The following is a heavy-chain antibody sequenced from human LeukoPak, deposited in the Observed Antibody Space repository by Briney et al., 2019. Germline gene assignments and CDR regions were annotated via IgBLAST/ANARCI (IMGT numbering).Heavy chain of an antibody. CDR3: AIIPSYYDAFDI. D-gene: IGHD1-26*01. V-gene: IGHV1-8*01. CDR2: MNPNSGNT. Sequence: ASVKVSCKASGYTFTSYDINWVRQATGQGLEWMGWMNPNSGNTGYAQKFQGRVTMTRNTSISTAYMELSSLRSEDTAVYYCAIIPSYYDAFDIWGQGTMVTVSS. CDR1: GYTFTSYD. J-gene: IGHJ3*02.